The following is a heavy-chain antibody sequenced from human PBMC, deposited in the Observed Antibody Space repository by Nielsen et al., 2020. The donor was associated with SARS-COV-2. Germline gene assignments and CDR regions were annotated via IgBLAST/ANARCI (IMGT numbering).Heavy chain of an antibody. CDR3: AKDGWELLQGGYYY. CDR2: ISGSGGST. Sequence: GESLKISCAASGFTFSSYAMSWVRQAPGKGLEWVSAISGSGGSTYYADSVKGRFTISRDNSKNTLHLQMNSLRAEDTAVYYCAKDGWELLQGGYYYWGQGTLVTVSS. V-gene: IGHV3-23*01. CDR1: GFTFSSYA. J-gene: IGHJ4*02. D-gene: IGHD1-26*01.